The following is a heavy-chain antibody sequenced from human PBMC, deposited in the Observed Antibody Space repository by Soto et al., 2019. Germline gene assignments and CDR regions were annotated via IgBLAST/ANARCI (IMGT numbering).Heavy chain of an antibody. V-gene: IGHV4-34*01. CDR3: ARFGVIAATNYYYYMDV. CDR1: GGSFSGYY. D-gene: IGHD2-8*01. J-gene: IGHJ6*03. CDR2: INHSGST. Sequence: SETLSLTCAVYGGSFSGYYWSWIRQPPGKGLEWIGEINHSGSTNYNPSLKSRVTISVDTSKNQFSLKLSSVTAADTAVYYCARFGVIAATNYYYYMDVWGKGTTVTVSS.